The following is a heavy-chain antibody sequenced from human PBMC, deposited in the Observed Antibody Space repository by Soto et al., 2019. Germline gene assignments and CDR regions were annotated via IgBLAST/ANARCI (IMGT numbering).Heavy chain of an antibody. Sequence: ASVKVSCKASGYTFTSYGISWVRQAPGQGLEWMGWISAYNGNTNYAQKLQGRVTMTTDTSTSTAYMELRSLRSDDTAVYYCARDRGSIAAAGTFDYWGQGTLVTVPS. CDR1: GYTFTSYG. J-gene: IGHJ4*02. CDR2: ISAYNGNT. V-gene: IGHV1-18*01. D-gene: IGHD6-13*01. CDR3: ARDRGSIAAAGTFDY.